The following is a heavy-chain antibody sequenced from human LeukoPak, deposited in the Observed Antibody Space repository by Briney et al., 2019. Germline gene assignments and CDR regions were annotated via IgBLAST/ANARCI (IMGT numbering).Heavy chain of an antibody. CDR3: ARDTRGYSYGYAYFDY. J-gene: IGHJ4*02. D-gene: IGHD5-18*01. V-gene: IGHV3-48*01. Sequence: GGSLRLSCAASGFTFSSYSMNWVRQAPGKGLERVSYISSSSSTIYYADSVKGRFTISRDNAKNSLYLQMNSLRAEDTAVYYCARDTRGYSYGYAYFDYWGQGTLVTVSS. CDR1: GFTFSSYS. CDR2: ISSSSSTI.